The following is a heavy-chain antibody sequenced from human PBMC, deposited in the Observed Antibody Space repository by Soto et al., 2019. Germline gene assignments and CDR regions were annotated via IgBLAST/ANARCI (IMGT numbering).Heavy chain of an antibody. D-gene: IGHD6-6*01. J-gene: IGHJ4*02. CDR2: VYHSGST. CDR3: TSSYSTSSPPDY. Sequence: ETLSLTSSVSGGSMRNYYWDWIRQPPGRGLECIGYVYHSGSTNYNPSLKSRVSMSVDVSRNHFSLTLHSVTAADTAVYFCTSSYSTSSPPDYWGQGTLVTVSS. V-gene: IGHV4-59*01. CDR1: GGSMRNYY.